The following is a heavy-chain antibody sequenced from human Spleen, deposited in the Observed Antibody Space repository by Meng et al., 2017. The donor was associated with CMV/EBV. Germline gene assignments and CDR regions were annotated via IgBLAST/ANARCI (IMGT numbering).Heavy chain of an antibody. Sequence: QVPRVLSGAEWKRPGSSVKVSCKASGYTFTSYGISWVRQAPGQGLEWMGWISAYNGNTNYAQKLQGRVTMTTDTSTSTAYMELRSLRSDDTAVYYCARDSSGWFDPWGQGTLVTVSS. CDR2: ISAYNGNT. V-gene: IGHV1-18*01. CDR1: GYTFTSYG. J-gene: IGHJ5*02. D-gene: IGHD6-19*01. CDR3: ARDSSGWFDP.